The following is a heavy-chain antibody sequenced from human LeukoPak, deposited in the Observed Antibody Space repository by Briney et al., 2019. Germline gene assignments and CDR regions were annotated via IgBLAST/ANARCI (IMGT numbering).Heavy chain of an antibody. CDR1: GGSITSGRYH. CDR2: TYYTGSA. CDR3: ARDRDGYAYSFDY. J-gene: IGHJ4*02. Sequence: PSETLSLTCTVSGGSITSGRYHWGWIRQSPGKGLEWIGNTYYTGSAYYRPSLQSRVSISVDTSKKEFSLKLTSVTAADTAVYYCARDRDGYAYSFDYWGQGTLVTVSS. D-gene: IGHD5-24*01. V-gene: IGHV4-39*02.